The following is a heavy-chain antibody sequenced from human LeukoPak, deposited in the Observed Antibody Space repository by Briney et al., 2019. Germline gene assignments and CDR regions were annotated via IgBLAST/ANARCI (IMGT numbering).Heavy chain of an antibody. Sequence: GGSLRLSCAPPGFTFISYWMSWVRQAPGKGLEWVANIKQDGSERYYVDSVKGRFTISRDNAKNSLYLQMNSLRAEDTAVFYCARIGAANAFDIWGQGTMVTVSS. CDR2: IKQDGSER. V-gene: IGHV3-7*01. J-gene: IGHJ3*02. D-gene: IGHD6-13*01. CDR3: ARIGAANAFDI. CDR1: GFTFISYW.